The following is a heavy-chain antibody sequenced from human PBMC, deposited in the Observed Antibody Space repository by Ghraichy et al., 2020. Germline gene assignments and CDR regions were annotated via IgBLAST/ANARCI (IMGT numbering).Heavy chain of an antibody. CDR2: INHSGST. Sequence: SETLSLTCAVYGGSFSGYYWSWIRQPPGKGLEWIGEINHSGSTNYNPSLKSRVTISVDTSKNQFSLKLSSVTAADTAVYYCARATPSFWSGYFGDAFDIRGQGTMVTVSS. CDR1: GGSFSGYY. CDR3: ARATPSFWSGYFGDAFDI. J-gene: IGHJ3*02. V-gene: IGHV4-34*01. D-gene: IGHD3-3*01.